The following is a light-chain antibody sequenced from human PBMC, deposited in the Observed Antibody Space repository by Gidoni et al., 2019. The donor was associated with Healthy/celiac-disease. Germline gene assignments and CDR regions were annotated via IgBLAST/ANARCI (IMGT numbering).Light chain of an antibody. V-gene: IGKV1-9*01. Sequence: DIQLTQSPSFLSASEGDRVTITCRASQGISSYLAWYQQKPGKAPKLLIYAASTLQSGVPSRFSGSGSGTEFTLTISRLQPEDFSTYYCQQLNSYPYTFGQGTKLEIK. CDR3: QQLNSYPYT. CDR1: QGISSY. CDR2: AAS. J-gene: IGKJ2*01.